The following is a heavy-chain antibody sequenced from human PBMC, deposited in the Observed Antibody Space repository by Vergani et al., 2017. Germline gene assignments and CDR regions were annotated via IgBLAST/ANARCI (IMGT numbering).Heavy chain of an antibody. CDR1: GFTSSSYW. V-gene: IGHV3-7*01. Sequence: EVQLVESGGGLFQPGGSLRLSCAASGFTSSSYWMSWVGQGPGKGLEWVANIKQDGSEKYYVDSVKGRFTISRDNAKNSLYLQMNSLRAEDTAVYYCARGKVGATYFDYWGQGTLVTVSS. D-gene: IGHD1-26*01. CDR3: ARGKVGATYFDY. CDR2: IKQDGSEK. J-gene: IGHJ4*02.